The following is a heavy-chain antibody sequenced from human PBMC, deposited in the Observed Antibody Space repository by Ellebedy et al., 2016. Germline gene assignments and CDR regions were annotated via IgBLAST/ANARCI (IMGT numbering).Heavy chain of an antibody. CDR2: INPNSGGT. D-gene: IGHD4-17*01. V-gene: IGHV1-2*02. Sequence: ASVKVSCXASGYTFTGYYMHWVRQAPGQGLEWMGWINPNSGGTNYAQKFQGRVTMTRDTSISTAYMELSRLRSDDTAVYYCARDSPQLDYGDHSNFDYWGQGTLVTVSS. CDR1: GYTFTGYY. CDR3: ARDSPQLDYGDHSNFDY. J-gene: IGHJ4*02.